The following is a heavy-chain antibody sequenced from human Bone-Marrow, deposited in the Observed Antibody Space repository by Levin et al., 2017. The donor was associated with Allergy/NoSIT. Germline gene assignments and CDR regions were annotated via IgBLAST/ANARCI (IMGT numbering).Heavy chain of an antibody. CDR2: IGPDNSDT. Sequence: GESLKISCKASGYTFTNYWIGWVRQMPGKGLEWVGIIGPDNSDTRYSPSFEGQVTISADKSISTAYLQWSSLKASDIAMYYCVRLESSADYYVFYWGQGTLVTVSS. D-gene: IGHD3-22*01. CDR3: VRLESSADYYVFY. CDR1: GYTFTNYW. V-gene: IGHV5-51*01. J-gene: IGHJ4*02.